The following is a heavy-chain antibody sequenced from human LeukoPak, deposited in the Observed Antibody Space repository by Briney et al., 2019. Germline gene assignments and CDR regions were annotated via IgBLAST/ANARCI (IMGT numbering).Heavy chain of an antibody. CDR2: IYTSGST. CDR3: ARGLEEDYYDSSGYYMSFDY. V-gene: IGHV4-61*02. Sequence: SQTLSLTCTVSGGSISSGTYYWSWLRQPAGKGLEWLGRIYTSGSTNYNPSLKSRFTISVDTSKNQFSLKLSSVTAADTAVYYCARGLEEDYYDSSGYYMSFDYWGQGTLVSVSS. J-gene: IGHJ4*02. D-gene: IGHD3-22*01. CDR1: GGSISSGTYY.